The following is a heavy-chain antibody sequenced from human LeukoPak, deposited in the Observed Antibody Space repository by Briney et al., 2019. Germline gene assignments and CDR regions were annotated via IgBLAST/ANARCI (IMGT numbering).Heavy chain of an antibody. D-gene: IGHD3-9*01. Sequence: TSETLSLTCTVSGYSISSGYYWGWIRQPPGKGLEWIGSIYHSGSTYYNPSLKSRVTISVDTSKNQFSLKLSSVTAADTAVYYCARYYGILTEFDPWGQGTLVTVSS. CDR1: GYSISSGYY. V-gene: IGHV4-38-2*02. J-gene: IGHJ5*02. CDR3: ARYYGILTEFDP. CDR2: IYHSGST.